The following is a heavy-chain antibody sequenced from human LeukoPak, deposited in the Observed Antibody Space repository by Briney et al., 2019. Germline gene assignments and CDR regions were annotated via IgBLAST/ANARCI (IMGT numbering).Heavy chain of an antibody. CDR2: INPNSGGT. V-gene: IGHV1-2*02. Sequence: ASVKVSCKASGYTFTGYYMHWVRQAPGQGLEWMGWINPNSGGTIYAQKFQGRVTITADKSTSTAYMELSSLRSEDTAVYYCARDDRITIFGVVSSDAFDIWGQGTMVTASS. J-gene: IGHJ3*02. D-gene: IGHD3-3*01. CDR1: GYTFTGYY. CDR3: ARDDRITIFGVVSSDAFDI.